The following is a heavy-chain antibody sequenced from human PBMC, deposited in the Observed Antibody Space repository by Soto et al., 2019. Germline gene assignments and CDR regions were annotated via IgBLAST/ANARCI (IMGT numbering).Heavy chain of an antibody. D-gene: IGHD2-8*01. Sequence: GESLKISCKGSGYSFTSYWISWVRQMPGKGLEWMGRIDPSDSYTNYSPSFQGHVTISADKSISTAYLQWSSLKASDTAMYYCAMPYCTNGVCYTVRPFDIWGQGTMVTVSS. CDR1: GYSFTSYW. J-gene: IGHJ3*02. V-gene: IGHV5-10-1*01. CDR2: IDPSDSYT. CDR3: AMPYCTNGVCYTVRPFDI.